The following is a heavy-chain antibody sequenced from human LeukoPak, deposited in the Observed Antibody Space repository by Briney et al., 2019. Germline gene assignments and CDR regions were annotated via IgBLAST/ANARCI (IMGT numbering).Heavy chain of an antibody. Sequence: GGSLRLSCAASGFTFSSYAMSWVRQAPGKGLGWVSAISGSGGSTYYADSVKGRFTISRDNSKNTLYLQMNSLRAEDTAVYYCAKRPRDCSSTSCATTDYWGQGTLVTVSS. CDR3: AKRPRDCSSTSCATTDY. J-gene: IGHJ4*02. V-gene: IGHV3-23*01. CDR2: ISGSGGST. CDR1: GFTFSSYA. D-gene: IGHD2-2*01.